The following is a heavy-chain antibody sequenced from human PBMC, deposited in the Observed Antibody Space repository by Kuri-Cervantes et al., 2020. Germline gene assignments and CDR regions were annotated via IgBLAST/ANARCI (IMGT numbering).Heavy chain of an antibody. V-gene: IGHV3-30-3*01. Sequence: GGSLRLSCAASGFTFSSYAMHWVRQAPGKGLEWAAVISYDGSNKHYADSVKGRFTISRDNSKNTLYLQMNSLRAEDTAVYYCARVGISAAGPYYFDYWGQGTLVTVSS. D-gene: IGHD6-13*01. J-gene: IGHJ4*02. CDR2: ISYDGSNK. CDR1: GFTFSSYA. CDR3: ARVGISAAGPYYFDY.